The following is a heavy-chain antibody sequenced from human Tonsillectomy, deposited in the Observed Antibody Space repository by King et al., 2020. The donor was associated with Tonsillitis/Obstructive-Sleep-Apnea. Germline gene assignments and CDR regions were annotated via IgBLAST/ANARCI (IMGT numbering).Heavy chain of an antibody. CDR1: GFTFNSYV. CDR2: IVASGINT. CDR3: ATDMKDTYLYDY. Sequence: VQLVESGGGLVQPGGSLRLSCAASGFTFNSYVMNLVRQAPGKGLEWVSTIVASGINTYYADSVRGRFTISRDNSKNPLYLQINSLRAEDTAVYYCATDMKDTYLYDYWGRGTLVTVSS. D-gene: IGHD2-15*01. J-gene: IGHJ4*02. V-gene: IGHV3-23*04.